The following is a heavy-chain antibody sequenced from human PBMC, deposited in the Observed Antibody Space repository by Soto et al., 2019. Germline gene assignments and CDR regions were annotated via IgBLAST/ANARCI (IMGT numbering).Heavy chain of an antibody. CDR3: ARDQHDFRSGSHYYAMEF. Sequence: PSETLSRTCTVSCGSVSSESHYCSWIRQTPGKGLEWIGYIYYTVSTSYNPSLKGRVTMSVDTSRDQVSLRLRSVTRADKAVYYCARDQHDFRSGSHYYAMEFWGQGTKVTRSS. CDR1: CGSVSSESHY. CDR2: IYYTVST. D-gene: IGHD3-3*01. J-gene: IGHJ6*01. V-gene: IGHV4-61*01.